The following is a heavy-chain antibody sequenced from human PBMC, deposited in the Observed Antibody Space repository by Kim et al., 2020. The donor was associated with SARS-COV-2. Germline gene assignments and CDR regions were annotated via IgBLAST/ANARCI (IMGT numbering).Heavy chain of an antibody. CDR3: ARDLYGSGSYYY. D-gene: IGHD3-10*01. Sequence: SETLSLTCTVSGGSISSYYWSWIRQPPGKGLEWIGYIYYSGSTNYNPSLKSRVTITVDTSKNQFSLKLSSVTAADTAVYYCARDLYGSGSYYYWGQGTLV. V-gene: IGHV4-59*13. CDR2: IYYSGST. J-gene: IGHJ4*02. CDR1: GGSISSYY.